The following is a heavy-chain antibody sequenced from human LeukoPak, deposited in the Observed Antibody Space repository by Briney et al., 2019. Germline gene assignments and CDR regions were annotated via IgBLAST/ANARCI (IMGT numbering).Heavy chain of an antibody. V-gene: IGHV3-23*01. D-gene: IGHD4/OR15-4a*01. CDR1: GFTFSNSP. CDR2: ITGSGGGT. J-gene: IGHJ6*03. Sequence: LRLSCAVSGFTFSNSPMSWVRQAPGKGLEWVSAITGSGGGTYYADSVKGRFTISRYNSKNTLYLQMNSLRAEDTAVYYCAKDGQYGDYWYYYMDVWGKGTTVTVSS. CDR3: AKDGQYGDYWYYYMDV.